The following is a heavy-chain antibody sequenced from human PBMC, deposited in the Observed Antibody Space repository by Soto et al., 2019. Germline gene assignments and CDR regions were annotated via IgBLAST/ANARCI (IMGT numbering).Heavy chain of an antibody. CDR2: IWYDGSNK. CDR1: GFTFSSYG. J-gene: IGHJ4*02. V-gene: IGHV3-33*01. Sequence: GGSLRLSCAASGFTFSSYGMHWVRQAPGKGLEWVAVIWYDGSNKYYADSVKGRFTISRDNSKNTLYLQMNSLRAEDTAVYYCARDSSGGRSPTFDYWGQGTLVTVSS. D-gene: IGHD2-15*01. CDR3: ARDSSGGRSPTFDY.